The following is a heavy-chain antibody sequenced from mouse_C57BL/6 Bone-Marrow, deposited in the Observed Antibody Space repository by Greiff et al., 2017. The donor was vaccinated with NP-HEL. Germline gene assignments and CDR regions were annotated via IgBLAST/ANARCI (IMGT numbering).Heavy chain of an antibody. CDR2: IHPNSGST. V-gene: IGHV1-64*01. CDR3: ACWQAWFAY. CDR1: GYTFTSYW. J-gene: IGHJ3*01. D-gene: IGHD6-1*01. Sequence: QVQLKQPGAELVKPGASVTLSCTASGYTFTSYWLRWVKQRPGQGLEWIGMIHPNSGSTNYNEKFKSKATLTVDTSTSTAYLHLSSLTSDDSAVEYCACWQAWFAYWGQGTLVTVSA.